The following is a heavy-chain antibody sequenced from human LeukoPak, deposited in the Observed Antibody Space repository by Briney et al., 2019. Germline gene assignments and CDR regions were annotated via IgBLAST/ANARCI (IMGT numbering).Heavy chain of an antibody. CDR3: ARGPNSNWSGLDF. CDR2: ISPTGSTT. D-gene: IGHD6-6*01. V-gene: IGHV3-74*01. J-gene: IGHJ4*02. CDR1: GFSFSGHW. Sequence: GGSLRLSCTASGFSFSGHWMHWARQLPGKGRVWVSRISPTGSTTSYADSVKGRFTVSRDNAKNTLYLQVNNLRAEDTAVYYCARGPNSNWSGLDFWGQGTLLTVSS.